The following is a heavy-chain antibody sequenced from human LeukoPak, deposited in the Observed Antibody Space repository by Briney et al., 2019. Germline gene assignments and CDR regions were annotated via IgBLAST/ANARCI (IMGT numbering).Heavy chain of an antibody. V-gene: IGHV1-69*05. CDR1: GGTFSSCA. J-gene: IGHJ6*03. D-gene: IGHD2-15*01. Sequence: SVKVSRKASGGTFSSCAISWVRQAPGQGLEWMGGIIPIFGTANYAQKFQGRVTITTDESTSTAYMELSSLRSEDTAVYYCASTPCSGGSCHGNYYYYMDVWGKGTTVTVSS. CDR2: IIPIFGTA. CDR3: ASTPCSGGSCHGNYYYYMDV.